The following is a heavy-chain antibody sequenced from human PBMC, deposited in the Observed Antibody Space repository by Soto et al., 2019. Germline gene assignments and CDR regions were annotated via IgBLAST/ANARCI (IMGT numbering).Heavy chain of an antibody. CDR3: AREMTLDLGYYGMDV. CDR1: GFTFSSYG. J-gene: IGHJ6*02. V-gene: IGHV3-33*01. Sequence: QVQLVESGGGVVQPGRSLRLSCAASGFTFSSYGMHWVRQAPGKGLEWVAVIWYDGSNKYYADSVKGRFTISRGNSKNTLYLQMNSLRAEDTAVYYCAREMTLDLGYYGMDVWGQGTTVTVSS. CDR2: IWYDGSNK.